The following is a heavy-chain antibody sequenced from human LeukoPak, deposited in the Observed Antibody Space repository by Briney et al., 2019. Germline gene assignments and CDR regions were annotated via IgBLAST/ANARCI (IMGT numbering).Heavy chain of an antibody. CDR3: AKLQTYWVYYMDV. J-gene: IGHJ6*03. CDR2: ISGSGDST. D-gene: IGHD2-8*02. Sequence: AISGSGDSTSYADSVKGRFTISRDNSKNTLYLRMNSLRAEDTAVYFCAKLQTYWVYYMDVWGKGTTVTVSS. V-gene: IGHV3-23*01.